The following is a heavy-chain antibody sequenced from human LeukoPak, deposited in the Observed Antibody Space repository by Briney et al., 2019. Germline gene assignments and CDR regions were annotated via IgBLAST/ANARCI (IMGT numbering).Heavy chain of an antibody. CDR3: ARSRGWYRD. Sequence: SETLSLTCTISGGSISSYYWSWIRQPPGKGLEWIGYIYYSGSTNYNPSLKSRVTISVDTSKNQFSLKLSSVTAADTALYYCARSRGWYRDWGQGTLVTVSS. CDR1: GGSISSYY. D-gene: IGHD6-19*01. J-gene: IGHJ4*02. V-gene: IGHV4-59*01. CDR2: IYYSGST.